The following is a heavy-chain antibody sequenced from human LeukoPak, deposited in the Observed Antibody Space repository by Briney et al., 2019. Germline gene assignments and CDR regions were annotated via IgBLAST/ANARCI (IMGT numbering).Heavy chain of an antibody. CDR1: GYTVSNNY. CDR2: IHSGGTT. Sequence: GGALRLSCAASGYTVSNNYMSWVRQAPGKGLEWVSVIHSGGTTNYADSVQGRFTISRDNSKTTVYLHMNSLRAEDTAVYYCARDSDSGYGPFASWGQGTLVTVSS. CDR3: ARDSDSGYGPFAS. V-gene: IGHV3-53*01. J-gene: IGHJ4*02. D-gene: IGHD5-12*01.